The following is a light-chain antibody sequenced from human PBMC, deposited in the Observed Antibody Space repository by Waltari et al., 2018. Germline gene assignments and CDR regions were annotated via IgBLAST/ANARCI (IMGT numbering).Light chain of an antibody. Sequence: EEVMTQSPAALSVSPGERVTLSCKASQNIDNNLAWYQQKPGQSPRLLIYGASTRATGVPARFSGSGSGTEFTLTISSLQSEDCAVFYCQQYNRWPPLTFGGGTKVEIK. CDR3: QQYNRWPPLT. CDR1: QNIDNN. J-gene: IGKJ4*01. CDR2: GAS. V-gene: IGKV3-15*01.